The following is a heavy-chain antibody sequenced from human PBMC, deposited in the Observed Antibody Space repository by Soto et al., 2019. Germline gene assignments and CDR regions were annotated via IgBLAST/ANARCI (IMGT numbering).Heavy chain of an antibody. CDR1: GYSFTSYW. CDR3: ARNIVGATDAFDI. V-gene: IGHV5-51*01. J-gene: IGHJ3*02. CDR2: IYPGDSDT. Sequence: GESLKISCKGSGYSFTSYWIGWVRQMPGKGLEWMGIIYPGDSDTSYSPSFQGQVTISADKSISTAYLQWSSLKASDTAMYYCARNIVGATDAFDIWGQGTMVTVSS. D-gene: IGHD1-26*01.